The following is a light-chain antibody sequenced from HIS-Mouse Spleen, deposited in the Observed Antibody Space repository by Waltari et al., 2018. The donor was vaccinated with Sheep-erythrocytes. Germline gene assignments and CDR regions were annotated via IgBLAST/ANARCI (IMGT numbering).Light chain of an antibody. CDR1: QSVSSSY. CDR2: GAS. J-gene: IGKJ3*01. CDR3: QQYGSSRQQTFT. Sequence: EIVLTQSPGTLSLSPGERATLSCRASQSVSSSYLAWYQQKPGQAPRLLIYGASSRATGIPDRFSGSGSGTDVTLTISRLEPEDFAVYYCQQYGSSRQQTFTFGPGTKVDIK. V-gene: IGKV3-20*01.